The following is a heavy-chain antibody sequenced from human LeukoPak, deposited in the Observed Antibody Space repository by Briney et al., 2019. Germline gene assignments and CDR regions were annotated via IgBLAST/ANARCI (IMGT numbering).Heavy chain of an antibody. CDR2: ISGSNGNT. CDR3: ARSGRGTYYYFDR. D-gene: IGHD1-26*01. J-gene: IGHJ4*01. V-gene: IGHV1-18*01. Sequence: ASVKVSCKASGYSFTRYGISWVRQAPGQGLEWMGWISGSNGNTKYAQKFQGRVTMTTDTSTGTAYMDLRNLRFDDTAVYFCARSGRGTYYYFDRWGQGTLVTVSS. CDR1: GYSFTRYG.